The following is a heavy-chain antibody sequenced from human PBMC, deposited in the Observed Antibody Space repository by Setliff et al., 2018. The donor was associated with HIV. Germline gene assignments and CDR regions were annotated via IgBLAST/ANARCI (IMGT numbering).Heavy chain of an antibody. CDR2: ILSTGERT. D-gene: IGHD3-22*01. V-gene: IGHV3-23*01. CDR3: AKELAASGLGYFDS. Sequence: PGGSLRLSCAASGLTDTYNYMSWVRQAPGEGLEWVSAILSTGERTFYADSVKGRFTISRDNSKNTVYLQMNSLRAEDTAEYYCAKELAASGLGYFDSWGRGILVTVSS. J-gene: IGHJ4*02. CDR1: GLTDTYNY.